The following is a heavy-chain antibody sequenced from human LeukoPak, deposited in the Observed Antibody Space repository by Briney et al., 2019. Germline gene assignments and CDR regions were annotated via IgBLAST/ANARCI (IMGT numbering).Heavy chain of an antibody. CDR2: IRYDGSSK. D-gene: IGHD3-10*01. V-gene: IGHV3-30*02. J-gene: IGHJ4*02. Sequence: GGSLRLSCAASGFTFSTSGMHWVRQAPGKGLEWVAFIRYDGSSKYFADSVKGRFTISRDNSKNSLYLQMNSLRAEDTAVYYCAKGLTYGFDYWGQGTLVTVSS. CDR1: GFTFSTSG. CDR3: AKGLTYGFDY.